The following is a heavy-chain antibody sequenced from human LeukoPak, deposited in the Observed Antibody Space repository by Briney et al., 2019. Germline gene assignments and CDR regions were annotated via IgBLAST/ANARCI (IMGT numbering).Heavy chain of an antibody. J-gene: IGHJ6*02. CDR2: ISGSGGST. CDR1: GFTFSSYA. V-gene: IGHV3-23*01. Sequence: GGSLRLSCAASGFTFSSYAMSWVRQAPGKGLEWVSAISGSGGSTYYADSVKGRFTISRDNSKNTLYLQMNSLRAEDTAVYYCAKSVAGTSATYGMDVWGQGTTVTVSS. D-gene: IGHD6-19*01. CDR3: AKSVAGTSATYGMDV.